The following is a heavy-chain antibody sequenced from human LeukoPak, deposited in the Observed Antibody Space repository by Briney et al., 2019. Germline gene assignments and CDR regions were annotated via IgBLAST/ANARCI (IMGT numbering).Heavy chain of an antibody. Sequence: LAGGSLRLSCAASGFTFSSYGMHWVRQTPDKGLEWGAIIWSDGSNKYYADSVKGRFTISRDNSKNTLYLQMNSLRAEDTAVYYCARGSGSFSGGFDYWGQGTLVTVSS. CDR1: GFTFSSYG. V-gene: IGHV3-33*01. CDR2: IWSDGSNK. J-gene: IGHJ4*02. D-gene: IGHD1-26*01. CDR3: ARGSGSFSGGFDY.